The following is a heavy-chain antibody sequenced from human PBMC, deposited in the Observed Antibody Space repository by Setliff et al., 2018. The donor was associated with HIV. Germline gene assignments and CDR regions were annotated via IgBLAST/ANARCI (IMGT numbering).Heavy chain of an antibody. CDR2: LIPALGEP. CDR1: GGTFTRNC. Sequence: SVKVSCKVSGGTFTRNCISWVRQAPGQGLEWVGSLIPALGEPHYAQSVQGRAAITADDSTHTAYLELVNLRSDDTATFYCGRGTLYGVSDYWGPGTLVTVS. V-gene: IGHV1-69*11. D-gene: IGHD3-3*01. J-gene: IGHJ4*02. CDR3: GRGTLYGVSDY.